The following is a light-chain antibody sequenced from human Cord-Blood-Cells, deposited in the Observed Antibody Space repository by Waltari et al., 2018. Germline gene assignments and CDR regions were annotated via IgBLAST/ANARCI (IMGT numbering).Light chain of an antibody. V-gene: IGLV10-54*01. CDR3: SAWDSSLSAWV. CDR1: SNNVGTQG. CDR2: RNN. J-gene: IGLJ3*02. Sequence: QAGLTQPPSVSKGLRQTATLTCTGNSNNVGTQGAACLQQHQGHPPKLLSYRNNNRPSGISERLSASRSGNTASLTITGLQPEDEADYYCSAWDSSLSAWVFGGGTKLTVL.